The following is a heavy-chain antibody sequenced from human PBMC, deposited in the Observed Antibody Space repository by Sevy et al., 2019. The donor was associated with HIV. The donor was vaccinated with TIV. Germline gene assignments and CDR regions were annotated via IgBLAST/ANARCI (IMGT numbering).Heavy chain of an antibody. CDR1: GYTFTSYG. D-gene: IGHD6-6*01. J-gene: IGHJ6*02. Sequence: ASVNVSCKASGYTFTSYGITWVRQAPGQGLEWMGWISAYNSKTNFAQKFQDKFTMTTDTSTSTAYLELRSLTSDNTAVYYCARDGQVYSSSSGDYYYNGMDVWGQGTTVTVSS. V-gene: IGHV1-18*04. CDR3: ARDGQVYSSSSGDYYYNGMDV. CDR2: ISAYNSKT.